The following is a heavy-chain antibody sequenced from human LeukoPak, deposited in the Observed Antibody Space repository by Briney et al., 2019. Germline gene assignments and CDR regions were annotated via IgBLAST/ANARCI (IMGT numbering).Heavy chain of an antibody. J-gene: IGHJ5*02. CDR3: ARGPRIAAAGTRGVWFDP. D-gene: IGHD6-13*01. Sequence: SETLSLTCTVSGGSISSYYWSWIRQPPGKGLEWIGYIYYSGSTNYNPSLKSRVTISVDTSKNQFSLKLSSVTAADTAVYYCARGPRIAAAGTRGVWFDPWGQGTLVTVSS. CDR1: GGSISSYY. V-gene: IGHV4-59*01. CDR2: IYYSGST.